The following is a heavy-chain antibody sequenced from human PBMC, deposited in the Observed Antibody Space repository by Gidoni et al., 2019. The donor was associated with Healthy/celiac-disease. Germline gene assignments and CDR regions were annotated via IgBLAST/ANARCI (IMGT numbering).Heavy chain of an antibody. J-gene: IGHJ4*02. CDR3: ARPSFGWFGELLV. D-gene: IGHD3-10*01. CDR1: GGSISSSSYY. Sequence: QLQLQQSGPGLVKPSETLSLTCTVSGGSISSSSYYWGWIRQPPGKGLEWIGSLYYSGSTYYNPSLKSRVTITVDTSKNQFSLKLSSVTAADTAVYYCARPSFGWFGELLVWGQGTLVTVSS. V-gene: IGHV4-39*01. CDR2: LYYSGST.